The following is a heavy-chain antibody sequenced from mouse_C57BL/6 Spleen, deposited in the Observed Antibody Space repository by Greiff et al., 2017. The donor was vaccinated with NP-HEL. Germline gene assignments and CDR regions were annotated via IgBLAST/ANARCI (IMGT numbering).Heavy chain of an antibody. CDR3: ASSPEV. CDR1: GYTFTSYW. V-gene: IGHV14-2*01. CDR2: IDPADGET. J-gene: IGHJ1*03. Sequence: VQLQQPGAELVKPGASVKLSCKASGYTFTSYWMHWVKQRPGRGLEWIGRIDPADGETKYAPKFQGKATITADTSSNTAYLQLSSLTSEDTAVYYCASSPEVWGTGTTVTVSS. D-gene: IGHD6-1*01.